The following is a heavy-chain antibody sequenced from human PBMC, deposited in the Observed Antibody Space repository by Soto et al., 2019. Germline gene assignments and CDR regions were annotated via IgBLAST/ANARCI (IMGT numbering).Heavy chain of an antibody. CDR2: ISYDGSNK. V-gene: IGHV3-30-3*01. D-gene: IGHD3-3*01. CDR3: ARDFRRERITIFGVVTTDETYGMDV. J-gene: IGHJ6*02. CDR1: VFTCSSYA. Sequence: PWWSLRLSCSASVFTCSSYAMHWFRQAPGKGLEWVAVISYDGSNKYYADSVKGRFTISRDNSKNTLYLQMNSLRAEDTAVYYCARDFRRERITIFGVVTTDETYGMDVWGQGTTVTVSS.